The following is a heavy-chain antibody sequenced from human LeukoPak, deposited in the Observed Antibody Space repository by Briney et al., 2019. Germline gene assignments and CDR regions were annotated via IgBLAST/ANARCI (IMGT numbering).Heavy chain of an antibody. J-gene: IGHJ1*01. V-gene: IGHV4-39*01. Sequence: PSETLSLTCSVSGDSVSRGDSYWDWIRQPPGKGLEWIGIIYHSGRTYYSPSLKSRVTMSVDPSNNLFSLNLKSADTANTAFSESARRRYYDGSGYVDWGQGTLLSVSS. CDR2: IYHSGRT. D-gene: IGHD3-22*01. CDR3: ARRRYYDGSGYVD. CDR1: GDSVSRGDSY.